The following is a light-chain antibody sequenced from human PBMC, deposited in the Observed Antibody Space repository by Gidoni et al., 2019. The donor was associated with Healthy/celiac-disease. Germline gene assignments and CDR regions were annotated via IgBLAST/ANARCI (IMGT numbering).Light chain of an antibody. CDR3: SSYTSSSTRVV. CDR2: EVS. J-gene: IGLJ2*01. V-gene: IGLV2-18*02. CDR1: SSDVGSYNR. Sequence: QPALTQPPSVSGSPGQSVATSFTGTSSDVGSYNRVSGYQQPPGTAPTLMIYEVSIRPAGVPVPISGSKSGNTATLTISGLQAEDEADYYCSSYTSSSTRVVFGGGTKLTVL.